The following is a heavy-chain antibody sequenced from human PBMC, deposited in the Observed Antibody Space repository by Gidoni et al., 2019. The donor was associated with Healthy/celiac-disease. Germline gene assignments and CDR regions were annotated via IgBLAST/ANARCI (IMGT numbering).Heavy chain of an antibody. D-gene: IGHD2-15*01. CDR2: INHSGST. Sequence: QVQLQQWGAGLLKPSETLSLTCAVYGGSFSGSYWSRIRQPPGKGLEWIGEINHSGSTNYNPSLKSRVTISVDTSKNQFSLKLSSVTAADTAVYYCARAGAVRYCSGGSCYLRNYFDYWGQGTLVTVSS. V-gene: IGHV4-34*01. J-gene: IGHJ4*02. CDR3: ARAGAVRYCSGGSCYLRNYFDY. CDR1: GGSFSGSY.